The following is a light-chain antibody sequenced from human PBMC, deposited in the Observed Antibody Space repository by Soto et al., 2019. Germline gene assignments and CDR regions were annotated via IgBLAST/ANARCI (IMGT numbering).Light chain of an antibody. CDR1: QSISTY. CDR2: AAS. J-gene: IGKJ5*01. CDR3: QQSYRTPIT. V-gene: IGKV1-39*01. Sequence: DIQLSQSPSPLSASFGDRVAIXXLASQSISTYLNWYQQKPGKAPKLXIYAASNLQSGVPPRFSGSGSGTDFTLTISSLQPEDVATYFCQQSYRTPITFGQGTRLEIK.